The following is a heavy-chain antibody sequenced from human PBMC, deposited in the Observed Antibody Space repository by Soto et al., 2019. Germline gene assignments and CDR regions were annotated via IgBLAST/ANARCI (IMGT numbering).Heavy chain of an antibody. V-gene: IGHV3-30*18. D-gene: IGHD7-27*01. CDR1: GFTFSSYG. Sequence: QVQLVESGGGGVQPGRSLRLSCAASGFTFSSYGMHWVRQAPGKGLEWVAVISYDGSNKYYADSVKGRITISRDNSKNTLYMQINSLRAEATAVYYCAKDLLGPGRAYGMDVWGQGTTVTVSS. CDR2: ISYDGSNK. J-gene: IGHJ6*02. CDR3: AKDLLGPGRAYGMDV.